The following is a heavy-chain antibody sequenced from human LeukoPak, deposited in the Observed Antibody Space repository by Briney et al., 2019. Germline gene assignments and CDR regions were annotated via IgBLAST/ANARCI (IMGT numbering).Heavy chain of an antibody. Sequence: ASVKVSCKTSGYTFTSYGINWVRQAPGKGPEWMGRISASTGDTRYAQKFQGRVTMTTDTSTSTAYMELRSLRSHDTAVYFCARGPRTFYDPLDIWGQGTLVTVSS. CDR3: ARGPRTFYDPLDI. D-gene: IGHD2/OR15-2a*01. J-gene: IGHJ3*02. CDR1: GYTFTSYG. CDR2: ISASTGDT. V-gene: IGHV1-18*01.